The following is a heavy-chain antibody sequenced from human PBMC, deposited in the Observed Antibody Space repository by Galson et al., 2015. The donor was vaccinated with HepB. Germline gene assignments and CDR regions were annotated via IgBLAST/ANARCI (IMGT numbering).Heavy chain of an antibody. CDR3: ARGLAAAGSWLDP. Sequence: SVKVSCKASGYTFGAYYTHWVRQAPGQGLEWMGRINPPSGGAIYAQKFQGRVTMASDTSASTAYMELRRLRFDDTAIYYCARGLAAAGSWLDPWGQGTLVTVSS. J-gene: IGHJ5*02. D-gene: IGHD6-13*01. V-gene: IGHV1-2*06. CDR2: INPPSGGA. CDR1: GYTFGAYY.